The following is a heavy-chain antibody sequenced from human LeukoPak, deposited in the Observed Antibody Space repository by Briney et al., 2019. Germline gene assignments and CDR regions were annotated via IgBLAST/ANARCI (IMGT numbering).Heavy chain of an antibody. CDR2: ISSSSSYI. V-gene: IGHV3-21*01. J-gene: IGHJ4*02. Sequence: GGSLRLSCAASGFTFSSYSMNWVRQAPGKGLEWVSSISSSSSYIYYADSVKGRFTISRDNSKNTLYLQMNSLRAEDTAVYYCARDTYDFWSGYSGYYFDYWGQGTLVTVSS. D-gene: IGHD3-3*01. CDR1: GFTFSSYS. CDR3: ARDTYDFWSGYSGYYFDY.